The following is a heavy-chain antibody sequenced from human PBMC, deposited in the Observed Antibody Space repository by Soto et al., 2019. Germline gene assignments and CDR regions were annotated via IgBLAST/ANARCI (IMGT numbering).Heavy chain of an antibody. Sequence: GGSLRLPCAASGFTFSSYAMSLVRRAPGKGLEWVSAISGSGGSTYYADSVKGRFTISRDNSKNTLYLQMNSLRAEDTAAYYCARDLAARGEVDYWGQGTLVTVSS. V-gene: IGHV3-23*01. J-gene: IGHJ4*02. CDR1: GFTFSSYA. CDR2: ISGSGGST. D-gene: IGHD6-6*01. CDR3: ARDLAARGEVDY.